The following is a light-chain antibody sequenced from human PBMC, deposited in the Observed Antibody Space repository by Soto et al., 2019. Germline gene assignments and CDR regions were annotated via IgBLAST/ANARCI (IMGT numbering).Light chain of an antibody. Sequence: EIVLTQSPGTLSLSPGERATLSCRASQSVSSSYLAWHQQKPGQAPRLLIYGASSRATGIPDRFSGSGSGTDFTLTITRLEPEDFAVYYCQQSGSSPRYTFGQGTKLEIK. CDR3: QQSGSSPRYT. CDR1: QSVSSSY. J-gene: IGKJ2*01. V-gene: IGKV3-20*01. CDR2: GAS.